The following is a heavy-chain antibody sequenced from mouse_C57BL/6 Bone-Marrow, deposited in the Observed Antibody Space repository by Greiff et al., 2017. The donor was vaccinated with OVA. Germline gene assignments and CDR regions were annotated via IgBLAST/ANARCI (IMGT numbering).Heavy chain of an antibody. CDR2: ILPGSGST. V-gene: IGHV1-9*01. D-gene: IGHD1-1*01. Sequence: VQLQESGAELMKPGASVKLSCKATGYTFTGYWIEWVKQRPGHGLEWIGEILPGSGSTNYNEKFKGKATFTADTSSNTAYMQLSSLTTEDSAIYYCARWGLFITTVVATDYYAMDYWGQGTSVTVSS. CDR3: ARWGLFITTVVATDYYAMDY. CDR1: GYTFTGYW. J-gene: IGHJ4*01.